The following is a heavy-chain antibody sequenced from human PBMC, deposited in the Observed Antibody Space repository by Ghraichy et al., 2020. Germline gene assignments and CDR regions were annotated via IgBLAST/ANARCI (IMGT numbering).Heavy chain of an antibody. CDR1: GGSINNNTYY. V-gene: IGHV4-39*01. J-gene: IGHJ5*01. D-gene: IGHD2/OR15-2a*01. CDR2: IYYSGST. CDR3: ARSKGVPTTLGWFDS. Sequence: SETLSLTCTVSGGSINNNTYYWGWIRQPPGKGLEWIGNIYYSGSTSYNPSLKSRVTISADTSKNQLSLKLSSVTAADTAVYYCARSKGVPTTLGWFDSWGQGTLATVSP.